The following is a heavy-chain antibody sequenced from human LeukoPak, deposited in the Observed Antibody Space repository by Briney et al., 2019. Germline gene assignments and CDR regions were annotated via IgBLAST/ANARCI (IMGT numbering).Heavy chain of an antibody. V-gene: IGHV5-51*01. CDR3: ASMVRTPRGLYDSSGYYTQTPLEYFQH. CDR2: IYPGDSDT. J-gene: IGHJ1*01. Sequence: GESLKISCKGSGYSFTNYWIGWVRQMPGKGLEWMGIIYPGDSDTRYSPSFQGQVTISADKSINTAYLQWSSLKASDTAVYYCASMVRTPRGLYDSSGYYTQTPLEYFQHWGQGTLVTVSS. CDR1: GYSFTNYW. D-gene: IGHD3-22*01.